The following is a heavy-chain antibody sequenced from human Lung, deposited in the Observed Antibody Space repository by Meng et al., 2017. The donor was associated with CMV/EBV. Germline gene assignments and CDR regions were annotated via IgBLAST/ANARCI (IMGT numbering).Heavy chain of an antibody. Sequence: SXXVFXXPSAYTFSAYYIHWVRQDPGQGLDYMGWINPNNGDTNYEQNFKGRVTFIKDTSINTAYMELSRLRYDDTAVYYCARGSYFDFGSGCRLDPWGQGTLVTVSS. CDR3: ARGSYFDFGSGCRLDP. CDR2: INPNNGDT. CDR1: AYTFSAYY. D-gene: IGHD3-3*01. J-gene: IGHJ5*02. V-gene: IGHV1-2*02.